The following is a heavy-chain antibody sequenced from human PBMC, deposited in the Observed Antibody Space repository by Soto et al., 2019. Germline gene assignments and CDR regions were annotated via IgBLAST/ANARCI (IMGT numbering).Heavy chain of an antibody. CDR1: GYTFTSYG. J-gene: IGHJ4*02. CDR2: ISAYNGNT. V-gene: IGHV1-18*04. CDR3: ARAYDFWSGYYLDY. D-gene: IGHD3-3*01. Sequence: GASVKVSCKTSGYTFTSYGISWVRQAPGQGLEWMGWISAYNGNTNYAQKLQGRVTMTTDTSTSTAYMELRSLRSDDTAVYYCARAYDFWSGYYLDYWGQGTLVTVSS.